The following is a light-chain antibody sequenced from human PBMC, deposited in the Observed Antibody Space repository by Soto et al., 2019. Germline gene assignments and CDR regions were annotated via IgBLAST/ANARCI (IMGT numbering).Light chain of an antibody. J-gene: IGKJ4*01. CDR3: QHYNNWPLT. Sequence: EVVLTQSPATLSVSPGERATLSCRASQSVFGTYLAWYQKKPGQAPRLLIYGASRRATGVPDRFSGSGSGTEFNLTISSLQSEDVAVYYCQHYNNWPLTLGGGTKVDI. CDR1: QSVFGTY. V-gene: IGKV3D-15*01. CDR2: GAS.